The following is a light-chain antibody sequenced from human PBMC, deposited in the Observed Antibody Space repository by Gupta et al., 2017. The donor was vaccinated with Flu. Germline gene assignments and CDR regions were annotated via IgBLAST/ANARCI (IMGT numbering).Light chain of an antibody. CDR3: QQRGNWPLYS. CDR1: ESVSMY. Sequence: ATLSLSPGERATLSCRASESVSMYLDWYQQKPGQAPRLLIYDASNRATGIPARFSGSGSGTDFTLTISSREPEDFAVYFCQQRGNWPLYSFGQGTKLEIK. V-gene: IGKV3-11*01. CDR2: DAS. J-gene: IGKJ2*01.